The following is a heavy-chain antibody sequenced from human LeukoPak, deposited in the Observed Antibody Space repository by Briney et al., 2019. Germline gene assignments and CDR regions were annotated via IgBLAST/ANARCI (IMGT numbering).Heavy chain of an antibody. V-gene: IGHV3-7*03. CDR1: GFTFSTSW. D-gene: IGHD2-8*01. CDR2: IKQDESEK. CDR3: ARGFPVPNWFDP. J-gene: IGHJ5*02. Sequence: GGSLRLSCAASGFTFSTSWMSWVRQAPGKGLEWVANIKQDESEKYYVDSVKGRFTISRDNAKNSLHLQMNSLRAEDTAVYYCARGFPVPNWFDPWGQGTRVTVSS.